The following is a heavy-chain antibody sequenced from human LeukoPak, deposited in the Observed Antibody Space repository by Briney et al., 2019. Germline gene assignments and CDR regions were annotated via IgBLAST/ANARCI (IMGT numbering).Heavy chain of an antibody. D-gene: IGHD3-22*01. CDR3: ARGYSGGYYSYFDY. V-gene: IGHV3-30-3*01. J-gene: IGHJ4*02. Sequence: PGTSLRLSCAASGFTFSSYAMHWVRQAPGKGLEWVAVTSYDGSDEYYADSVKGRFTISRDNSKNTLYLQMNSLRAEDTAVYYCARGYSGGYYSYFDYWGQGTLVTVSS. CDR2: TSYDGSDE. CDR1: GFTFSSYA.